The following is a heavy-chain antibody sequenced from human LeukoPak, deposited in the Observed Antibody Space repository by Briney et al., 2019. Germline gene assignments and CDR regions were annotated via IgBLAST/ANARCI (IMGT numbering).Heavy chain of an antibody. J-gene: IGHJ4*02. CDR2: INPNSGGT. D-gene: IGHD6-13*01. Sequence: ASVKVSCKASGYTFTGYYMHWVRQAPGQGLERMEWINPNSGGTNYAQKFQGRVTMTRDTSISTAYMALSKLRSDDTAVYYCARDPSIAAALTGYYFDYWGQGPLVTVSS. CDR1: GYTFTGYY. CDR3: ARDPSIAAALTGYYFDY. V-gene: IGHV1-2*02.